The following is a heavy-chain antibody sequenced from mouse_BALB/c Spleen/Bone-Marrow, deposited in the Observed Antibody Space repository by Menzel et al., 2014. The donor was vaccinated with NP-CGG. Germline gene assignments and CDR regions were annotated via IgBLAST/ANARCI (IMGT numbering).Heavy chain of an antibody. V-gene: IGHV14-4*02. D-gene: IGHD3-3*01. CDR2: IDPENGDT. Sequence: DVKLQESGAELVRSGASVKLSCTASGFNIKDYYMYWVKQRPEQGLEWIGWIDPENGDTEYAPKFQGKATMTADTSSNTAYLQLSSLTSEDTAVYYCNARDXXXXXXAMDNWGQRTSVTVSS. J-gene: IGHJ4*01. CDR1: GFNIKDYY. CDR3: NARDXXXXXXAMDN.